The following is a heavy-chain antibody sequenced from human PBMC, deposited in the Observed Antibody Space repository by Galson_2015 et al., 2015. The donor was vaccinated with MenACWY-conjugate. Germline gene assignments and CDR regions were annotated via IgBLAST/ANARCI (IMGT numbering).Heavy chain of an antibody. CDR2: INSDGSST. D-gene: IGHD1-1*01. J-gene: IGHJ4*02. CDR3: GRGVGTSGKTFAY. Sequence: LRLSCAASGFTFSSYWMHWVRQGPGKGLEWVSLINSDGSSTMYADSVKGRFTISRDNAKNTLYLQMDSLRVEDAAVYYCGRGVGTSGKTFAYWGQGNLVTVAS. CDR1: GFTFSSYW. V-gene: IGHV3-74*03.